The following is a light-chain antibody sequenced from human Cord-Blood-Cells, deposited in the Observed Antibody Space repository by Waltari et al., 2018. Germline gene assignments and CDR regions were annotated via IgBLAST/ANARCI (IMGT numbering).Light chain of an antibody. Sequence: DIQMTQSPSSLSASVGDRVTITCRANQSISSYLNWYQQKPGKAPQLLIYAASSLQSGVPSRFSGSGSGTDFTLTISSLQPEDFATYYCQQSYSTPFTFGPGTKVDIK. CDR1: QSISSY. J-gene: IGKJ3*01. V-gene: IGKV1-39*01. CDR2: AAS. CDR3: QQSYSTPFT.